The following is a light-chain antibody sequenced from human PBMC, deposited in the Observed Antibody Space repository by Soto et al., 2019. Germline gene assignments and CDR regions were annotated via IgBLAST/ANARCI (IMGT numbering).Light chain of an antibody. CDR2: GAS. CDR3: HQYGSSVRA. Sequence: DMVMTQSPATLSVSPGERATLSCRASQSVSSSLAWYQQKPGRSPRLLIYGASTRAIGIPDRFNGSGSGTDFTLTISRLEADDVAVYHCHQYGSSVRAFGQGTKLEIK. V-gene: IGKV3-20*01. J-gene: IGKJ1*01. CDR1: QSVSSS.